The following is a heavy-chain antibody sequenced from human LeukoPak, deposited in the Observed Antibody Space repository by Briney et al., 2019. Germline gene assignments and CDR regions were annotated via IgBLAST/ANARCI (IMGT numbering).Heavy chain of an antibody. J-gene: IGHJ6*02. CDR3: ARDQGECSSTSCHYYYYGMDV. D-gene: IGHD2-2*01. CDR1: GGTFSSYA. Sequence: ASVKVSCKASGGTFSSYAISWVRQAPGQGLEWMGRIIPILGIANYAQKFQGRVTITADKSTSTAYMELSSLRSEDTAVYYCARDQGECSSTSCHYYYYGMDVWGQGTTVTVSS. CDR2: IIPILGIA. V-gene: IGHV1-69*04.